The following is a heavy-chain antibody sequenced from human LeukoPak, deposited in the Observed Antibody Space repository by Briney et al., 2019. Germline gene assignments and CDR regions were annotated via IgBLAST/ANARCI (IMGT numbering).Heavy chain of an antibody. J-gene: IGHJ6*03. CDR2: IYYSGST. CDR3: ARGLVATIEVGYYYYMDV. V-gene: IGHV4-59*01. Sequence: SXTLSLTCTVSGGSISSYYWSWIRQPPGKGVEWMGYIYYSGSTNYNPSLKRRVTISVETSKNQFSLKLSSVTAADTAVYYCARGLVATIEVGYYYYMDVWGKGTTVTVSS. D-gene: IGHD5-12*01. CDR1: GGSISSYY.